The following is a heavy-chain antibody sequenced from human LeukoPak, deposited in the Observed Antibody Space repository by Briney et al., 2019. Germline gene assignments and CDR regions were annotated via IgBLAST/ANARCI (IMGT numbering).Heavy chain of an antibody. CDR3: AKDLGDN. Sequence: PGGSLRPSCAASGFTFSSYGMHWVRQAPGKGLEWVAVIWYDGSNKYYADSVKGRFTISRDNAKNSLYLQMNSLRAEDTALYYCAKDLGDNWGQGTLVTVSS. V-gene: IGHV3-33*03. CDR1: GFTFSSYG. J-gene: IGHJ4*02. CDR2: IWYDGSNK.